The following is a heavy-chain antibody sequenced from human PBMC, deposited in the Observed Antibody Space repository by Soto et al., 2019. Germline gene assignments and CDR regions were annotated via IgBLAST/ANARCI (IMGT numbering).Heavy chain of an antibody. J-gene: IGHJ5*02. CDR2: IHHSGST. Sequence: PSETLSLTCAASGGSISSGGYSWSWIRQASGKGLEWIAYIHHSGSTYYNPSLKSRVTISPDRSKNRCSLKLTYVTAADTAVYVCDRERAEHCRGHSCPSATFNWLDPWGQGTLVTVSS. CDR3: DRERAEHCRGHSCPSATFNWLDP. CDR1: GGSISSGGYS. D-gene: IGHD2-2*01. V-gene: IGHV4-30-2*01.